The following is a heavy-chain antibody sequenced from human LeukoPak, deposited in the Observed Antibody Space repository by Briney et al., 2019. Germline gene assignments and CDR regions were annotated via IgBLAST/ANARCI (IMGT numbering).Heavy chain of an antibody. CDR3: AKTSTESEVAGTGHWYFDL. D-gene: IGHD6-19*01. Sequence: PGGSLRLSCAASGVTFTNNVRSWVRQAPGKGLEWVSAISGSGGSTYYADSVKGRFTISRDNSKNTLYLQMNSLRAEDTAVYYCAKTSTESEVAGTGHWYFDLWGRGTLVTVSS. CDR2: ISGSGGST. CDR1: GVTFTNNV. V-gene: IGHV3-23*01. J-gene: IGHJ2*01.